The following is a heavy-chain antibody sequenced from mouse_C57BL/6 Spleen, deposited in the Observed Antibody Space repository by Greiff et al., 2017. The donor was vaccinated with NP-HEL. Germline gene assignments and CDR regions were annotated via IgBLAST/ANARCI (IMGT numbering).Heavy chain of an antibody. CDR1: GYTFTDYY. Sequence: VQLQQSGPELVKPGASVKISCKASGYTFTDYYMNWVKQSHGKSLEWIGDINPNNGGTSYNQKFKGKATLTVDKSSSTAYMELRSLTSEDSAVYYCERCLHYYGSSSYFDHWGQGTTLTVSS. CDR2: INPNNGGT. J-gene: IGHJ2*01. D-gene: IGHD1-1*01. CDR3: ERCLHYYGSSSYFDH. V-gene: IGHV1-26*01.